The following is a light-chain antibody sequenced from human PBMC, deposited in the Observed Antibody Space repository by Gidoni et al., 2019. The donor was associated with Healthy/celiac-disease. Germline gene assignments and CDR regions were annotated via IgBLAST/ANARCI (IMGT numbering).Light chain of an antibody. Sequence: AIRIPQSPSSFSASTGDRVTITCRASQGISSYLAWYQQKPGKAPKLLIYAASTLQSGVPSRFSGSGSGTDFTLTISCLQSEDFATYYCQQYYSYPQTFGQGTKVEIK. J-gene: IGKJ1*01. CDR1: QGISSY. V-gene: IGKV1-8*01. CDR3: QQYYSYPQT. CDR2: AAS.